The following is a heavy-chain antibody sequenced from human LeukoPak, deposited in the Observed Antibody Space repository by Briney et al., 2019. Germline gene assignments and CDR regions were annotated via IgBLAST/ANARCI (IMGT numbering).Heavy chain of an antibody. CDR1: GGSISSSNW. J-gene: IGHJ4*02. D-gene: IGHD2-2*02. CDR3: ARGRIGCSSTSCYKVHTRRGYYFDY. V-gene: IGHV4-4*02. CDR2: IYHSGST. Sequence: SGTLSLTCAVSGGSISSSNWWSWVRQPPGKGLEWIGEIYHSGSTNYNPSLKSRVTISVDKSKNQFSLKLSSVTAADTAVYYCARGRIGCSSTSCYKVHTRRGYYFDYWGQGTLVTVSS.